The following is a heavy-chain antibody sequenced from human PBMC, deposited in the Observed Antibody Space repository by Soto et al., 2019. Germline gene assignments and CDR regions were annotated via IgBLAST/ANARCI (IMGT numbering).Heavy chain of an antibody. CDR3: ARELGTSWSPYYYYYSMDV. CDR2: INHSGST. D-gene: IGHD6-13*01. J-gene: IGHJ6*03. V-gene: IGHV4-34*01. Sequence: SETLSLTCAVYGGSFTGYYWSWIRQPPGKGLEWIGEINHSGSTNYNPSLKSRVTISVDTSKNQFSLQLNSVTPEDTAVYYCARELGTSWSPYYYYYSMDVWGQGTTVS. CDR1: GGSFTGYY.